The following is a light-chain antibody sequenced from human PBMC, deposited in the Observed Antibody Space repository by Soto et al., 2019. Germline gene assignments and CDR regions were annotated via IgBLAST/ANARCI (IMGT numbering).Light chain of an antibody. Sequence: EIVLTQSPGTLSLSPGERATLSCRASQSVSNNYLAWYQQKPGQAPRLLIYGTSTRATGIPYRFSGSGSGTDFTLTISRLEHEDFALYYCQQNCSSGTFGQGTKVDIK. V-gene: IGKV3-20*01. CDR3: QQNCSSGT. CDR1: QSVSNNY. J-gene: IGKJ1*01. CDR2: GTS.